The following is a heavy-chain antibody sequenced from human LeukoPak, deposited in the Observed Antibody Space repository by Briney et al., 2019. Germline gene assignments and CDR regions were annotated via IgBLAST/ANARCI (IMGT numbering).Heavy chain of an antibody. J-gene: IGHJ4*02. CDR3: AREYYDILTGYVYFDY. D-gene: IGHD3-9*01. V-gene: IGHV1-2*06. CDR2: INPNSGGT. Sequence: ASVKVSCKASGYTFTGYYMHWVRQAPGQGLEWMGRINPNSGGTNYAQKFQGRVTMTRDTFISTAYMELCRLRSDDTAVYYCAREYYDILTGYVYFDYWGQGTLVTVSS. CDR1: GYTFTGYY.